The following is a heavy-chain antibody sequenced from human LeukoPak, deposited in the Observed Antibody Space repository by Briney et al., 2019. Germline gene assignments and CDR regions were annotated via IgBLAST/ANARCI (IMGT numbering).Heavy chain of an antibody. J-gene: IGHJ3*02. CDR3: ARGAPGITMVRGVIRGNAFDI. CDR2: ISSSSTLI. D-gene: IGHD3-10*01. CDR1: GFVFSTHS. Sequence: GGSLRLSCAASGFVFSTHSMHWVRQAPGKGLEWISYISSSSTLIYYADSVKGRFTISRDNAKNSLYLQMNSLRAEDTAVYYCARGAPGITMVRGVIRGNAFDIWGQGTMVTVSS. V-gene: IGHV3-48*01.